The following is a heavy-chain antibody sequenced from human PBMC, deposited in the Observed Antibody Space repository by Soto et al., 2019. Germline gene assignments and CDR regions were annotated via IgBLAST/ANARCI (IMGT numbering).Heavy chain of an antibody. J-gene: IGHJ4*02. CDR2: IYYSGYT. CDR3: ARLIRDASGSYRLDY. D-gene: IGHD3-10*01. CDR1: GGSISPYY. V-gene: IGHV4-59*08. Sequence: PSETLSLTCTASGGSISPYYWSWIRRPPGEGMEWLGYIYYSGYTNYNPSLKSRLTISVDTSKNQFSLRLSSVTVADTAVYFCARLIRDASGSYRLDYWGRGTLVTVSS.